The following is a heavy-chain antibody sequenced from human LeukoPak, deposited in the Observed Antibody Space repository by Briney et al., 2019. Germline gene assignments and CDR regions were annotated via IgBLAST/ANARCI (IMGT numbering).Heavy chain of an antibody. D-gene: IGHD5-12*01. CDR3: AKGAYDYIEIGYFDS. CDR1: GFTSTNYA. Sequence: PGGSLRLSCAASGFTSTNYAMNWVRQAPGKGLEWVSVLIGSSGSTDYADSVRGRFTISRDNSKNTVFLQMNSLRAEDTAIYFCAKGAYDYIEIGYFDSWGQGTLDTVSS. J-gene: IGHJ4*02. CDR2: LIGSSGST. V-gene: IGHV3-23*01.